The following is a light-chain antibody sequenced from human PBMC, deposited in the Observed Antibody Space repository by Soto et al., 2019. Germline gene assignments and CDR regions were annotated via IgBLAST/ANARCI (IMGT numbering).Light chain of an antibody. Sequence: EIVLTHSQATLSLSPGERATLSCSASQSVSSYLAWYQQKPGQAPRLLIYDASNRATGIPARFSGSGSGTDFTLTISSLEPEDFAVYYCQQRSNWPPTFGQGTRLEIK. J-gene: IGKJ5*01. V-gene: IGKV3-11*01. CDR3: QQRSNWPPT. CDR1: QSVSSY. CDR2: DAS.